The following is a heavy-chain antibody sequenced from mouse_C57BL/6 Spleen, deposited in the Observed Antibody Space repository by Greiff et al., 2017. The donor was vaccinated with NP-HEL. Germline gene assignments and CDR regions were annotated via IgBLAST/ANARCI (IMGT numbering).Heavy chain of an antibody. CDR3: ARSAYDSNPHWYFDG. CDR2: IYPRSGNT. CDR1: GYTFTSYG. J-gene: IGHJ1*03. Sequence: QVQLQQSGAELARPGASVKLSCKASGYTFTSYGISWVKQRTGQGLEWIGEIYPRSGNTYYNEKFKGKATLTADKSSSTSYMELRSLTSEDSAVYFCARSAYDSNPHWYFDGWGTGTTVTVSS. V-gene: IGHV1-81*01. D-gene: IGHD2-5*01.